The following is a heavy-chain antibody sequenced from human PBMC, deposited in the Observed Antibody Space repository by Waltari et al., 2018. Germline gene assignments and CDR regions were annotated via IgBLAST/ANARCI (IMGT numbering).Heavy chain of an antibody. CDR3: ARVATKTYSSPVPGRPYYYGMDV. CDR1: GFTFSRYW. J-gene: IGHJ6*02. V-gene: IGHV3-74*01. Sequence: EEQLVESGGGLAQPGESLSLSCAASGFTFSRYWLDWFRQAPGKGLVWVSRINSDGSSTTYADSVKGRFTISRDNAKNTLYVQMNRLRAEDTAVYYCARVATKTYSSPVPGRPYYYGMDVWGQGTTVTVSS. CDR2: INSDGSST. D-gene: IGHD3-22*01.